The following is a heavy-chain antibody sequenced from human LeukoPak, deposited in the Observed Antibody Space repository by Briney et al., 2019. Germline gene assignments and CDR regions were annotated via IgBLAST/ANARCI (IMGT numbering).Heavy chain of an antibody. J-gene: IGHJ3*02. D-gene: IGHD2-2*01. Sequence: SETLSLTCTVSGGSISSSSYYWGWIRQPPGKGLEWIGSIYYSGSTYYNPSLKSRVTISVDTSKNQFSLKLSSVTAADTAVYYCAIPPGDIVVVPAARDAFDIWGQGTMVTVSS. CDR1: GGSISSSSYY. CDR3: AIPPGDIVVVPAARDAFDI. CDR2: IYYSGST. V-gene: IGHV4-39*01.